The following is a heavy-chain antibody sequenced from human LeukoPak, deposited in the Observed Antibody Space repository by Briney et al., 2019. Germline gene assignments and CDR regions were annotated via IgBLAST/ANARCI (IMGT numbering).Heavy chain of an antibody. D-gene: IGHD3-3*01. CDR2: INPNSGGT. J-gene: IGHJ3*02. V-gene: IGHV1-2*02. CDR1: GYTFTDYY. CDR3: ASGITIFGVARDAFDI. Sequence: ASVKVSCTASGYTFTDYYIHWVRQAPGQGLEWMGWINPNSGGTHYAQRFQGRVTMTRDTSLSTAYMELSRMRYDDTAVYYCASGITIFGVARDAFDIWGQGTMVTVSS.